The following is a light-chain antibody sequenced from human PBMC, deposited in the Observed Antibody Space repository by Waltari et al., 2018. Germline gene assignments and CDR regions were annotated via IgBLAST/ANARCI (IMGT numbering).Light chain of an antibody. J-gene: IGKJ2*03. V-gene: IGKV4-1*01. CDR3: QQYYSIPRS. CDR2: WSS. CDR1: QSVLFSSNNEHY. Sequence: DIVMTQSPDSLAVSLGERATINCKSSQSVLFSSNNEHYLAWYQQKPGQPPKLLIYWSSTRESGVPDRFSGSGSGTDCTLTSRSLQAEDVAVYYCQQYYSIPRSFGQGTKLEIK.